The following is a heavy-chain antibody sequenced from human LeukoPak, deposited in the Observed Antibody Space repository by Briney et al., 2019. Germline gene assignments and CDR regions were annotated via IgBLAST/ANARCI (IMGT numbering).Heavy chain of an antibody. J-gene: IGHJ4*02. V-gene: IGHV3-23*01. Sequence: GGSLRLSCAASGFPFSTYAMNWVRQAPGKGLEWVSGISEAGSTTVYADSVKGRFTISRDYSRDTVYLEMNSLRGEDTAIYFCATDCCGGECCSHNRDDYWGQGTLVTVSS. CDR2: ISEAGSTT. D-gene: IGHD2-21*01. CDR1: GFPFSTYA. CDR3: ATDCCGGECCSHNRDDY.